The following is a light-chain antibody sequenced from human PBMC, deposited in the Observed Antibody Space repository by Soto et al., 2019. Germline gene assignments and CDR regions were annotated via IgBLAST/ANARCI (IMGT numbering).Light chain of an antibody. V-gene: IGLV2-8*01. CDR3: SSYAGSNIYVV. J-gene: IGLJ2*01. Sequence: QSALTQPPSASGSPGQSVAISCTGTSSDVGAYNYVSWYQQHPGKAPKLILYEVSRRPSGVPDRFSGSKSGNTASLTVSGLQDEDEADYYCSSYAGSNIYVVFGGGTKLTVL. CDR2: EVS. CDR1: SSDVGAYNY.